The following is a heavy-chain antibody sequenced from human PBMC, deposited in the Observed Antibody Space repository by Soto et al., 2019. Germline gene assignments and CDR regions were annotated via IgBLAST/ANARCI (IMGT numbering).Heavy chain of an antibody. D-gene: IGHD6-13*01. CDR3: AKDSSRIAAAGTGRYFDY. J-gene: IGHJ4*02. CDR1: GFTFSSYG. V-gene: IGHV3-30*18. Sequence: QVQLVESGGGVVQPGRSLRLSCAASGFTFSSYGMHWVRQAPGKGLEWVAVISYDGSNKYYADSVKGRFTISRDNSKNTLSLQMNSLRAEDTAVYYCAKDSSRIAAAGTGRYFDYWGQGTLVTVSS. CDR2: ISYDGSNK.